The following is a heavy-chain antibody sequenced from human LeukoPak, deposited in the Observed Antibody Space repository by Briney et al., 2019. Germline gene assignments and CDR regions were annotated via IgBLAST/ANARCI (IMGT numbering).Heavy chain of an antibody. D-gene: IGHD4-11*01. CDR1: GGSISSSY. V-gene: IGHV4-4*09. J-gene: IGHJ4*02. Sequence: SETLSLTCTVSGGSISSSYWSWIRQPPGKGLEYIGYIYTSGSTNYNPSLKSRVTVSVDTSKNQFSLKLSSVTAADTAVYYCARFNYEGGYFDYWGQGTLVTVSS. CDR2: IYTSGST. CDR3: ARFNYEGGYFDY.